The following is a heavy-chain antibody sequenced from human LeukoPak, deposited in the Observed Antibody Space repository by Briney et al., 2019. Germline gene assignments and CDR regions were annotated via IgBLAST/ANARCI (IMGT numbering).Heavy chain of an antibody. D-gene: IGHD4-23*01. J-gene: IGHJ4*02. CDR2: IIPICGTA. CDR3: ARGDGGYFDY. Sequence: SVTVSFKASGGTFSSYAISWVRQAPGQGLEWVGRIIPICGTANYAQKFQGRVTITTDESTSTAYMELSSLRSEDTAVYYCARGDGGYFDYWGQGTLVTVSS. V-gene: IGHV1-69*05. CDR1: GGTFSSYA.